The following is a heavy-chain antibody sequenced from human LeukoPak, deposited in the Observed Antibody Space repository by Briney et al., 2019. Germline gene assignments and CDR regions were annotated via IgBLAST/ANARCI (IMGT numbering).Heavy chain of an antibody. CDR3: AKDGGYSSSWFDY. J-gene: IGHJ4*02. Sequence: PGRSLRLSCAASGFTFSSYGMHWVRQAPGKGLEGVAVIWYDESNKYYADSVKGRFTISRDNSKNTLYLQMNSLRAEDTAVYYCAKDGGYSSSWFDYWGQGTLVTVSS. V-gene: IGHV3-33*06. CDR2: IWYDESNK. D-gene: IGHD6-13*01. CDR1: GFTFSSYG.